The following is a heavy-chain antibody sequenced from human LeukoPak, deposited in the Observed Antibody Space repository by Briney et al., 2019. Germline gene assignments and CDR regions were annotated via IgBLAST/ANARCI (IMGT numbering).Heavy chain of an antibody. J-gene: IGHJ4*02. CDR2: ISSSSSYI. CDR1: GFTFSSYS. V-gene: IGHV3-21*01. Sequence: GGSLRLSCAASGFTFSSYSMNWVRQAPGKGLEWVSSISSSSSYIYYADSVKGRFTISRDNAKNSLYLQMNSLRAEDTAVYYCARAPREGFSGSYHDYWGQGTLVTVSS. CDR3: ARAPREGFSGSYHDY. D-gene: IGHD1-26*01.